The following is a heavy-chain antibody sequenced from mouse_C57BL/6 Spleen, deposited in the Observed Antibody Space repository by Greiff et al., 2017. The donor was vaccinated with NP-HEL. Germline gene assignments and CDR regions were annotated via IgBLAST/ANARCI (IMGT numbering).Heavy chain of an antibody. J-gene: IGHJ1*03. V-gene: IGHV2-4*01. D-gene: IGHD2-4*01. CDR1: GFSLTSYG. CDR2: LWSGGST. Sequence: VQLVESGPGLVQPSQSLSITCTVSGFSLTSYGVHWVRQPPGKGLEWLGVLWSGGSTDYHAAFISRLSISKDNSKSQVFFKMNSLQADDTAIYYCAKNPSQNYDGWYFDVWGTGTTVTVSS. CDR3: AKNPSQNYDGWYFDV.